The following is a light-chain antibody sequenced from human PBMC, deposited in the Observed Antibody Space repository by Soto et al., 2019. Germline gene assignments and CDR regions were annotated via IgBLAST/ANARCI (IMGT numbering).Light chain of an antibody. CDR1: SSEFGSYSV. CDR2: EAT. CDR3: HSYARGTLV. Sequence: QSVLTQSASVSGSPGQSITISCTGTSSEFGSYSVVSWYQQHPGKAPKLLIYEATKRPSGVSNRFSGSESGNTASLTISWLQAEDEADYYCHSYARGTLVFGGGTKLTVL. V-gene: IGLV2-23*01. J-gene: IGLJ3*02.